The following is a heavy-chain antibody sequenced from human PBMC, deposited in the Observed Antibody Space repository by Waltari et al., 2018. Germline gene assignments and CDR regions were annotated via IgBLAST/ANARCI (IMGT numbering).Heavy chain of an antibody. J-gene: IGHJ5*02. V-gene: IGHV3-30*02. CDR2: AAVAGSTT. CDR1: GFSLSHFG. D-gene: IGHD3-10*01. Sequence: QVQLVESGGGVVQPGMSPRLSCAASGFSLSHFGMHWVHQAPGKGLGCVVLAAVAGSTTYYAVSVRGRFTISRDNSKNTLYLDINTLRVDDTAIYYCAKDAFGNTYLDHWGQGTLVTVSS. CDR3: AKDAFGNTYLDH.